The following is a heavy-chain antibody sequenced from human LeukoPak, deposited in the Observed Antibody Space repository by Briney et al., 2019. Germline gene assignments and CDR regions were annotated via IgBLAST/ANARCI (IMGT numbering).Heavy chain of an antibody. CDR3: ARGSITMVRGVIWDEVGWFDP. CDR2: IYHSGST. J-gene: IGHJ5*02. CDR1: GGSISRGGYS. V-gene: IGHV4-30-2*01. Sequence: SETLSLTCAGSGGSISRGGYSWSWIRQPPGKGLEWIGYIYHSGSTYYNPSLKSRVTISVDRSKNQFSLKLSSVTAADTAVYYCARGSITMVRGVIWDEVGWFDPWGQGTLVTVSS. D-gene: IGHD3-10*01.